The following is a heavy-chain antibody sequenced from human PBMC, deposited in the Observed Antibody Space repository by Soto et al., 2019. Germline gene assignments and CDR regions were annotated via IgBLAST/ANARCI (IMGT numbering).Heavy chain of an antibody. CDR1: GFSFRSYY. CDR3: ARVGTDYGSGSPYYSDS. V-gene: IGHV3-21*06. D-gene: IGHD3-10*01. J-gene: IGHJ4*02. CDR2: ISPSSSFI. Sequence: EVQLVESGGGLVKPGGSLRLSCAASGFSFRSYYMNWVRQAPGRGLQWVSSISPSSSFINYADSLKGRFTISRDNAKNSVYLQMNSLRAEDTAVYYCARVGTDYGSGSPYYSDSWGQGTLVTVSS.